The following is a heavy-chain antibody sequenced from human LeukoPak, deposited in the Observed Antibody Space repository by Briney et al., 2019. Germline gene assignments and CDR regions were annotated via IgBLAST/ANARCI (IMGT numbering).Heavy chain of an antibody. CDR3: ARARRITMIVVANNWFDP. J-gene: IGHJ5*02. D-gene: IGHD3-22*01. Sequence: SVKVSCKASGYTFIDYYMHWVRQAPGQGLEWMGWINPNSGGTNYAQNFQGRVTMTRDTSIRTVYMELSRLRSDDTAVYYCARARRITMIVVANNWFDPWGQGTLVTVSS. CDR2: INPNSGGT. V-gene: IGHV1-2*02. CDR1: GYTFIDYY.